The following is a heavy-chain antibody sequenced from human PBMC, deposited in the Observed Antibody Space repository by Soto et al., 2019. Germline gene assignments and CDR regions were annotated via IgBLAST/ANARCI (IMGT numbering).Heavy chain of an antibody. CDR1: GGSISSSSYY. CDR2: IYYSGST. CDR3: AKNGPDEQWRVPEPESYFEL. Sequence: SETLSLTCTVSGGSISSSSYYWGWIRQPPGKGLEWIGSIYYSGSTYYNPSLKSRVTISVDTSKNQFSLKLSSVTAADTAVYYSAKNGPDEQWRVPEPESYFELWGRGTLVNVST. V-gene: IGHV4-39*01. J-gene: IGHJ2*01. D-gene: IGHD6-19*01.